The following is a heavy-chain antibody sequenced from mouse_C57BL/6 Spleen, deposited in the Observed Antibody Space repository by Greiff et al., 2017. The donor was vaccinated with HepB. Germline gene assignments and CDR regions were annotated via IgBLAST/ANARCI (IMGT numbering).Heavy chain of an antibody. V-gene: IGHV5-12*01. J-gene: IGHJ4*01. CDR3: ARRRAIYYDYDDYAMDY. D-gene: IGHD2-4*01. CDR1: GFTFSDYY. Sequence: EVKVEESGGGLVQPGGSLKLSCAASGFTFSDYYMYWVRQTPEKRLEWVAYISNGGGSTYYPDTVKGRFTISRDNAKNTLYLQMSRLKSEDTAMYYCARRRAIYYDYDDYAMDYWGQGTSVTVSS. CDR2: ISNGGGST.